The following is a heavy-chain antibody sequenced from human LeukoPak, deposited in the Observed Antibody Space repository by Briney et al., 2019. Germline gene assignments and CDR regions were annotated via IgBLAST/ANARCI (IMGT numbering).Heavy chain of an antibody. V-gene: IGHV3-48*01. D-gene: IGHD6-6*01. CDR3: ARDFGSSSPYYFDY. J-gene: IGHJ4*02. Sequence: GGSLRLSCAASGFTFSSYSMNWVRQAPGKGLEWVSYIRSSSSTIYYADSVKGRFTISRDNVKNSLYLQMNSLRAEDTAIYYRARDFGSSSPYYFDYWGQGTLVTVSS. CDR2: IRSSSSTI. CDR1: GFTFSSYS.